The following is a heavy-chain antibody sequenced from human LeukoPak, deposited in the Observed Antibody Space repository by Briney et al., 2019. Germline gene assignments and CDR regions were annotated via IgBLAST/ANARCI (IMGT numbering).Heavy chain of an antibody. CDR2: INQSGDT. V-gene: IGHV4-34*01. CDR1: SGSFGGYY. Sequence: PSETLSLTCAVYSGSFGGYYWTWIRQPPGKGLEWIGEINQSGDTNYNPSLKSRLTISVDTSKNQFSLTLNSVTAADTAVYYCARGHVPSYCSSSSCYGWRAFDFWGQGTMVTVSS. J-gene: IGHJ3*01. D-gene: IGHD2-2*01. CDR3: ARGHVPSYCSSSSCYGWRAFDF.